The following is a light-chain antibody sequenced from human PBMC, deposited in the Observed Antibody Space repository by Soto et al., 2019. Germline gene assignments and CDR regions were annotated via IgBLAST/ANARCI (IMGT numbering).Light chain of an antibody. CDR2: DAS. CDR3: QQFGSPPIT. CDR1: QSVRSY. V-gene: IGKV3-11*02. Sequence: EVVLTQSPATLSSSPGERATLSCRASQSVRSYLAWYQQKPGQAPRLLIYDASNRATGIPARFSGSGSGRDFTLTISRVEPEDFAMYYCQQFGSPPITFGQGTRLEI. J-gene: IGKJ5*01.